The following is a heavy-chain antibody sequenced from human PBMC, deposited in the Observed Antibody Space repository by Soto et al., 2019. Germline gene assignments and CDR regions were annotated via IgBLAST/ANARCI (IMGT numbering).Heavy chain of an antibody. CDR1: GGSISSGGYY. Sequence: TSETLSLTCTVSGGSISSGGYYWSWIRQHPGKGLEWIGYIYYSGSTYYNPSLKSRVTISVDTPKNQFSLKLSSVTAADTAVYYCARGVYDSTGPHFDYWGQGTLVTVPS. CDR2: IYYSGST. D-gene: IGHD2-8*01. V-gene: IGHV4-31*03. J-gene: IGHJ4*02. CDR3: ARGVYDSTGPHFDY.